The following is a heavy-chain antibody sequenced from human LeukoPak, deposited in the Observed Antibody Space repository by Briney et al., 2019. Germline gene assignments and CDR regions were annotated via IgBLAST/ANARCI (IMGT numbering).Heavy chain of an antibody. D-gene: IGHD5-12*01. CDR2: INPNNGGT. CDR1: GYTFTGYY. CDR3: ARDKYTGYETFNY. V-gene: IGHV1-2*02. J-gene: IGHJ4*02. Sequence: ASVKVSCKASGYTFTGYYIHWVRQAPGQGLEWMGWINPNNGGTNYAQKFQGRVTMTRDTSISTAYMELNRLTSDDTAVYYCARDKYTGYETFNYWGQGTPVTVSS.